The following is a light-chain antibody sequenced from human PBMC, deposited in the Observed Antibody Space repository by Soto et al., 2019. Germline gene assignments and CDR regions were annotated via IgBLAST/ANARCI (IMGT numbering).Light chain of an antibody. CDR3: QEYISSPLT. J-gene: IGKJ4*01. CDR1: RCINSNF. CDR2: GAS. V-gene: IGKV3-20*01. Sequence: IVMTQSPGTLSLSPGEGATLSCRASRCINSNFLAWYQQKPGQAPSLLTYGASSRATDVPDRFSASGSGTDFALTISRLEPEDVAVYYCQEYISSPLTCGGGTNVEI.